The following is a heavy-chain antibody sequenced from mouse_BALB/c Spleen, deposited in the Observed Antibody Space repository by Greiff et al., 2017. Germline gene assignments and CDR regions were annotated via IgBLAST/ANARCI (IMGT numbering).Heavy chain of an antibody. CDR2: ISSGSSTI. D-gene: IGHD1-1*01. Sequence: EVKVEESGGGLVQPGGSRKLSCAASGFTFSSFGMHWVRQAPEKGLEWVAYISSGSSTIYYADTVKGRFTISRDNPKNTLFLQMTSLRSEDTAMYYCARGDGSIYFDYWGQGTTLTVSS. J-gene: IGHJ2*01. V-gene: IGHV5-17*02. CDR3: ARGDGSIYFDY. CDR1: GFTFSSFG.